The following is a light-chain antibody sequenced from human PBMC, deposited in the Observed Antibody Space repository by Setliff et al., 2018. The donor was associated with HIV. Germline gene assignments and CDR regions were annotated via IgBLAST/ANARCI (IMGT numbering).Light chain of an antibody. Sequence: QAVVTQEPSLTVSPGGTVTLTFGSSTGAVTSGHYPYWFQQKPGQAPRTLIYDTSNKHSWTPARFSGSLLGGKAALTLSGAQPEDEAAYYCFLSYSGARRVFGGGTKVTVL. CDR2: DTS. CDR1: TGAVTSGHY. V-gene: IGLV7-46*01. CDR3: FLSYSGARRV. J-gene: IGLJ3*02.